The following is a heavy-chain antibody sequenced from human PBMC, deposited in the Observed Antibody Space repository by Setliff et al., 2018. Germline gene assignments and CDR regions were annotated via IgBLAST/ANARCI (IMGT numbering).Heavy chain of an antibody. CDR2: IYYSGST. V-gene: IGHV4-30-4*08. D-gene: IGHD1-1*01. J-gene: IGHJ3*02. CDR1: GGSISSGDYY. Sequence: PSETLSLTCTVSGGSISSGDYYWSWISQPPGKGLEWIGYIYYSGSTYYNPSLKSRVTISVDTSKNQFSLKLSSVTAADTAVYYCAREAPGYAFDIWGQGTMVTVSS. CDR3: AREAPGYAFDI.